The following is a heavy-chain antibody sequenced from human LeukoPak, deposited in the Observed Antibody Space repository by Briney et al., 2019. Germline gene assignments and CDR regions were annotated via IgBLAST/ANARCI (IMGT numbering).Heavy chain of an antibody. Sequence: GGSLRLSCAASGFTFSSYEMNWVRQAPGKGLQWVSYISSSGSTIYYADSVKGRFTISRDNAKNSLYLQMNSLRAEDSAVYYCARDKTYGDYWGYFDYWGQGTLVTVSS. D-gene: IGHD4-17*01. CDR1: GFTFSSYE. V-gene: IGHV3-48*03. CDR2: ISSSGSTI. J-gene: IGHJ4*02. CDR3: ARDKTYGDYWGYFDY.